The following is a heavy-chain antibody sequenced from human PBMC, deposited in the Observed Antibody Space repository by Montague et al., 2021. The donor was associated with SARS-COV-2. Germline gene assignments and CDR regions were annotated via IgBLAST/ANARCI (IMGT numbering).Heavy chain of an antibody. CDR3: ARDGGYYT. D-gene: IGHD2-21*01. CDR1: GGSIAKSNYY. Sequence: TLSLTCTVSGGSIAKSNYYWTWIRQHPGKGLEWIGYIFYTGSTYDNPSLKSRLTMSVDTSKNQFSLKLNSVTAADTAVYYCARDGGYYTWGQGTLVTVSP. J-gene: IGHJ5*02. CDR2: IFYTGST. V-gene: IGHV4-31*03.